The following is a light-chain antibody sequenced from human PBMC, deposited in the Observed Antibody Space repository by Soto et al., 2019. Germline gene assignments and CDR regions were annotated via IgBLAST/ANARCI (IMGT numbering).Light chain of an antibody. CDR3: SSYTGSSTIYA. CDR1: SSDVGYYNY. Sequence: QSVLAQPSSLSGSPGQSITISCTGTSSDVGYYNYVSWYQKHPGKAPKLMIYEVSKRPSGVSNRFSGSKSGNTASLTISGLQAEDEADYYCSSYTGSSTIYAFGTGTKVTVL. J-gene: IGLJ1*01. CDR2: EVS. V-gene: IGLV2-14*01.